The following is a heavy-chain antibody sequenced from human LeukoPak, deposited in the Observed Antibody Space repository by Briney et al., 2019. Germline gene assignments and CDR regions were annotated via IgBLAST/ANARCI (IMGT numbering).Heavy chain of an antibody. CDR2: ISWNSAKR. D-gene: IGHD1-1*01. CDR3: AKVSTTGTTSRGFDP. CDR1: GFTFRDCA. Sequence: DRSLRLSCAASGFTFRDCAMHWVRQVAGKGLEWVASISWNSAKRAYVDSVKGRFTISRDNAKNSLYLQMNSLRAEDTAVYYCAKVSTTGTTSRGFDPWGQGTLVTVSS. V-gene: IGHV3-9*01. J-gene: IGHJ5*02.